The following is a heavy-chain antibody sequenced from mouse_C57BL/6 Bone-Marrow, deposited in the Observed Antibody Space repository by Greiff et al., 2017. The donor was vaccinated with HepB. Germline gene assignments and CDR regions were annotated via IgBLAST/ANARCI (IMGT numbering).Heavy chain of an antibody. Sequence: QVQLKQPGAELVKPGASVKMSCKASGYTFTSYWITWVKQRPGQGLEWIGDIYPGSGSTNYNEKFKSKATLTVDTSSSTAYMQLSSLTSEDTAVYYCTTRITTVVRYYAMDYWGQGTSVTVSS. CDR1: GYTFTSYW. V-gene: IGHV1-55*01. CDR2: IYPGSGST. J-gene: IGHJ4*01. CDR3: TTRITTVVRYYAMDY. D-gene: IGHD1-1*01.